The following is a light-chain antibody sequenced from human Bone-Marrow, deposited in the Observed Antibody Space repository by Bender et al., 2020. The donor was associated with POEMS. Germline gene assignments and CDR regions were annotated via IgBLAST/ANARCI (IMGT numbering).Light chain of an antibody. CDR3: SSYTRSRTLV. J-gene: IGLJ1*01. CDR1: SSDIGAYNY. V-gene: IGLV2-14*01. Sequence: QSALTQPASVYGSPGQSITISCTGTSSDIGAYNYVSWYQQHPGKAPKLTIYDVNNRPSGVSNRFSGSKSGNTASLTISGLQPEDEAEYFCSSYTRSRTLVFGPGTKVTVL. CDR2: DVN.